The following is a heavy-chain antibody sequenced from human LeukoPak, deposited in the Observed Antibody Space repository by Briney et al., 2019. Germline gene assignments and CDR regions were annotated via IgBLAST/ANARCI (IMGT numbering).Heavy chain of an antibody. CDR3: ARDQWRLFDY. J-gene: IGHJ4*02. CDR1: GFTFSKYW. CDR2: IKEDGSDK. V-gene: IGHV3-7*04. Sequence: PGGSLTLSCAASGFTFSKYWMSWVRQAPGKGLEWVASIKEDGSDKYYVDSVKGRFTISRDSAKNSLFLQMNSLRAEDTAVYYCARDQWRLFDYWGQGTLVTVSS. D-gene: IGHD2-21*02.